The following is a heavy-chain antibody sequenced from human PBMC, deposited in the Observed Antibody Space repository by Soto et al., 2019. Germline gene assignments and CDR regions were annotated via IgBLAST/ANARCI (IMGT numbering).Heavy chain of an antibody. CDR2: IYTSGST. Sequence: TLSLTCTVSGGSISSYYWSWIRQPAGKGLEWIGRIYTSGSTNYNPSLKSRVTMSVDTSKNQFSLKLSSVTAADTAVYYCARDGTVTTHYYYGMDVWGQGTTVTVSS. CDR1: GGSISSYY. CDR3: ARDGTVTTHYYYGMDV. J-gene: IGHJ6*02. D-gene: IGHD4-17*01. V-gene: IGHV4-4*07.